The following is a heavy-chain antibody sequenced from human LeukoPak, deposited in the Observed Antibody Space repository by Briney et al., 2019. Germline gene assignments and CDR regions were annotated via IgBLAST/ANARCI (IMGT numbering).Heavy chain of an antibody. J-gene: IGHJ6*02. CDR2: ISSSSSYI. CDR1: GFIFSSYA. D-gene: IGHD2-15*01. CDR3: ARDRGSRYCSGGSCSYYYNGMDV. V-gene: IGHV3-21*01. Sequence: TGGSLRLSCAASGFIFSSYAMSWVRQAPGKGLEWVSSISSSSSYIYYPDSVKGRFTISRDNAKNSLYLQMNSLRAEDTAVYYCARDRGSRYCSGGSCSYYYNGMDVWGQGTTVTVSS.